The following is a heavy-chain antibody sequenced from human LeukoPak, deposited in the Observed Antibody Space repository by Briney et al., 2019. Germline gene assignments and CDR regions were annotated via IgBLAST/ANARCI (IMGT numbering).Heavy chain of an antibody. V-gene: IGHV1-69*13. J-gene: IGHJ4*02. CDR2: IIPIFGTA. CDR3: ARDLDGSGSYSGLD. CDR1: GYTFTSYY. Sequence: SVKVSCKASGYTFTSYYMHWVRQAPGQGLEWMGGIIPIFGTANYAQKFQGRVTITADESTSTAYMELSSLRSEDTAVYYCARDLDGSGSYSGLDWGQGTLVTVSS. D-gene: IGHD3-10*01.